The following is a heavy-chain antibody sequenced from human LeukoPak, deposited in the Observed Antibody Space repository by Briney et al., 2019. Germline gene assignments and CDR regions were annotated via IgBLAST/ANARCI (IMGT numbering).Heavy chain of an antibody. CDR2: ISGSADST. Sequence: PGGSLRLSCAASGFSFRNYAMSWVRQAPGKGLERVSGISGSADSTYYADSVKGRFTISRVNSKNTLYLQMNSLRAEDTAVYYCAKDHDFWSGSINWFDPWGQGTLVTVSS. V-gene: IGHV3-23*01. CDR3: AKDHDFWSGSINWFDP. D-gene: IGHD3-3*01. CDR1: GFSFRNYA. J-gene: IGHJ5*02.